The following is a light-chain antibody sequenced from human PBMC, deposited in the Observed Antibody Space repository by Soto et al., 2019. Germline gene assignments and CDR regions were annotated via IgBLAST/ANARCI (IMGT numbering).Light chain of an antibody. CDR3: QQSSNWPPGVT. J-gene: IGKJ3*01. CDR2: DAS. CDR1: QSVSGY. Sequence: EIVLTQSPAILSLSPGERATLSCRASQSVSGYLAWYQQKLGQAPRLLIYDASNRATDIPARFSGSGSGTDFTLTISSLEPEDFAIYYCQQSSNWPPGVTFGPGTKVDIK. V-gene: IGKV3-11*01.